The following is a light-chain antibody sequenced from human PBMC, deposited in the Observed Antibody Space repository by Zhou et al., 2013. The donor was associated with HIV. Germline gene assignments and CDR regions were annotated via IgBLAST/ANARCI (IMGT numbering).Light chain of an antibody. J-gene: IGLJ2*01. CDR1: SSNIGSTT. V-gene: IGLV1-44*01. Sequence: QSVLTQPPSASGTPGQRVTISCSGSSSNIGSTTVNWYQQLPGTAPKLLIYSHNQRPSGVPDRFSGSKSGTSASLAISGLQTEDEADYYCQCHDISLRALVFGGGTRVTVL. CDR2: SHN. CDR3: QCHDISLRALV.